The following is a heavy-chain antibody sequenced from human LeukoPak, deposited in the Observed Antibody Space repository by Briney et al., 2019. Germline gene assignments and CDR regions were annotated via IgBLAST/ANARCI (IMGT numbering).Heavy chain of an antibody. J-gene: IGHJ1*01. CDR1: GFTFSSYA. V-gene: IGHV3-23*01. Sequence: GGSLRLSCAASGFTFSSYAMSWVRQAPGKGLEWVSVISGTGGSTYYADSVKGRFAISRDNSKNTLFLQLNSLRVEDMAVYYCAREGGWELAPPPYFQHWGQGTLVTVSS. CDR3: AREGGWELAPPPYFQH. D-gene: IGHD1-26*01. CDR2: ISGTGGST.